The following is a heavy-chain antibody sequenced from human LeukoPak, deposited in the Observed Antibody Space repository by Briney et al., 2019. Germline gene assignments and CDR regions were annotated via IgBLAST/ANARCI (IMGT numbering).Heavy chain of an antibody. J-gene: IGHJ4*02. CDR2: INGSGATT. D-gene: IGHD6-19*01. V-gene: IGHV3-23*01. Sequence: PGGSLRLSCAASGFTFNNHAITWVRQAPGKGLEWVSVINGSGATTYYADSVKGRFTISRDNSRNTLYLQMNSLRPEDTAVYYCAKDFEVHSNGCRGYFDYWGQGTLVTVSS. CDR1: GFTFNNHA. CDR3: AKDFEVHSNGCRGYFDY.